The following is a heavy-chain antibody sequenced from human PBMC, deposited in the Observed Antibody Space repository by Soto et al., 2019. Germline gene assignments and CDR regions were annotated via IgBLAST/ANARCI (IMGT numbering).Heavy chain of an antibody. CDR3: ATASGYDWRKDV. D-gene: IGHD3-3*01. V-gene: IGHV5-51*01. Sequence: GESLKISCTISGYSFTKYWVGWVRQMPGKGLEWMGVVYLADSNMKYSPSFEGQVTISAVRSISTAYLQWRSLRASDTAIYFCATASGYDWRKDVWGQGTAVTVSS. CDR2: VYLADSNM. CDR1: GYSFTKYW. J-gene: IGHJ6*02.